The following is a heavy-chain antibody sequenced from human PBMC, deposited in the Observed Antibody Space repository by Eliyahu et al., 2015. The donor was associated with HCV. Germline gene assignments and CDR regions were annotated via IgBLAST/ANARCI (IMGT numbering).Heavy chain of an antibody. CDR2: INHSGST. CDR3: ARRLPHSSSWRTRISET. V-gene: IGHV4-34*01. CDR1: GXSFXXYX. Sequence: QVQLXQWGAGLLKPSETLSLTCAVYGXSFXXYXWSWIRQPPGKGLEWIGEINHSGSTNYNPSLKSXVTISVDTSKNQXSLKLSSVTAADTAVYYCARRLPHSSSWRTRISETWGQGTMVTVSS. D-gene: IGHD6-13*01. J-gene: IGHJ3*01.